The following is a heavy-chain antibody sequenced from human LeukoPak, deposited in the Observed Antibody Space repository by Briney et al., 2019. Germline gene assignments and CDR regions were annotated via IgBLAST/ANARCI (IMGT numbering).Heavy chain of an antibody. CDR2: IKQDGSEK. V-gene: IGHV3-7*03. CDR1: GFTFSSYW. J-gene: IGHJ4*02. CDR3: ARDWGLWFGELSGEDY. D-gene: IGHD3-10*01. Sequence: GGSLRLSCAASGFTFSSYWMSWVRQAPGKGLEWVANIKQDGSEKYYVDSVKGRFTISRDNAKNSLYLQMNSLRAEDSAVYYCARDWGLWFGELSGEDYWGQGTLVTVSS.